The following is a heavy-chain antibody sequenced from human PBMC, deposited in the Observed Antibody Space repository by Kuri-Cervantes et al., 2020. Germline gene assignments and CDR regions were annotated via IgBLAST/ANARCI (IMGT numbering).Heavy chain of an antibody. J-gene: IGHJ5*02. D-gene: IGHD1-26*01. Sequence: GESLKISCAASGFSFSTYGLHWVRQAPGKGLEWVAVISYDGSGKFYADSVKGRFTISRDNSKNTLYLQVNSLRAEDTAVYYCAKEEGRWELRPWGQGTLVTVSS. CDR3: AKEEGRWELRP. CDR2: ISYDGSGK. V-gene: IGHV3-30*18. CDR1: GFSFSTYG.